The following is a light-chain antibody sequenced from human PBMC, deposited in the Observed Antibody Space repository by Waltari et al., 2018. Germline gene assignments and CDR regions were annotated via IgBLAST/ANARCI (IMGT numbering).Light chain of an antibody. CDR2: SAS. J-gene: IGKJ4*01. V-gene: IGKV3-15*01. CDR1: QSISSH. Sequence: ETVMTQSPATLSALPGERVTLSCGASQSISSHLACYQQKPGQPPRLVIYSASSRATGVPVRFSGSGSGTDFTLTISNLQSEDFAVYYCQQYNNWPLTFGGGTKVEL. CDR3: QQYNNWPLT.